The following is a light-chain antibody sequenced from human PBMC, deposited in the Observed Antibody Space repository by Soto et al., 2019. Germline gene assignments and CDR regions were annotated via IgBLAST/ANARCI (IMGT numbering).Light chain of an antibody. CDR1: SSDIGANNY. Sequence: QSALTQPASVSGSPGQSITISCTGTSSDIGANNYVSWYRHHPGEAPKLMIFDVSYRPSGVSNRFSGSKSGNTASLTISGLQADDESYYYCSSYTTSGTRYVFGTGTRSPS. CDR2: DVS. CDR3: SSYTTSGTRYV. J-gene: IGLJ1*01. V-gene: IGLV2-14*03.